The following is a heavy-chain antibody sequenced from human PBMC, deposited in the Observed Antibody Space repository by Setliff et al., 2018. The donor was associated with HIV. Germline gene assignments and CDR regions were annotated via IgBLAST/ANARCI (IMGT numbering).Heavy chain of an antibody. Sequence: ASVKVSCKTSGYTFTDDSYIHWARQAPKQGLEYLGWIHPRSGGTGYAQKFQGSVTLTRDTSISTAYMELSRLISDDTAVYYCARESRDIVATSPLDYWGQGTLVTVSS. CDR3: ARESRDIVATSPLDY. J-gene: IGHJ4*02. D-gene: IGHD5-12*01. V-gene: IGHV1-2*04. CDR2: IHPRSGGT. CDR1: GYTFTDDSY.